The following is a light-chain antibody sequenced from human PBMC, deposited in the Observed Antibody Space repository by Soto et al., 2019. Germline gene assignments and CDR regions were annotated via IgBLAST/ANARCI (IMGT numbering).Light chain of an antibody. CDR2: AAS. Sequence: DIQMTQSPSSLSASVGDSVTITCRASQSISSYLNWYQQKPGKAPKLLIYAASSLQSGVPSRFSGSGSGTDFTLTISSLQPEDFATYYCQQSYSNPPTFGQGTKVDIK. CDR1: QSISSY. CDR3: QQSYSNPPT. J-gene: IGKJ1*01. V-gene: IGKV1-39*01.